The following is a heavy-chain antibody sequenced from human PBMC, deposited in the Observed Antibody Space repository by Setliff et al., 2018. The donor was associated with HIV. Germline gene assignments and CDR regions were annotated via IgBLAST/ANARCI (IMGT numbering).Heavy chain of an antibody. V-gene: IGHV4-34*09. CDR1: GGSFSAYY. J-gene: IGHJ4*02. CDR2: ISHSGST. CDR3: ARERVDSRLWGYLDY. Sequence: SETLSLTCAVYGGSFSAYYWSWIRQPPGKGLEWIGEISHSGSTNYNPSLESRVTISLDTSKNQFSLRLTSVTAADTAVYYCARERVDSRLWGYLDYWGQGRLVTVSS. D-gene: IGHD3-22*01.